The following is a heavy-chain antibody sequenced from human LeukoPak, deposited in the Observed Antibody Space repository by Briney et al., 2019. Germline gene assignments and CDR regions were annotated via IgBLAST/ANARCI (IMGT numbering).Heavy chain of an antibody. Sequence: SETLSLTCTVSGGSISSSSYYWGWIRQPPGKGLEWIGSIYYSGSTYYNPSLKSRVTISVDTSKNQFSLKLSSVTAADTAVYYCARQIRDHDIIKPKNIKDYWGQGTLVTVSS. D-gene: IGHD3-9*01. J-gene: IGHJ4*02. V-gene: IGHV4-39*01. CDR2: IYYSGST. CDR1: GGSISSSSYY. CDR3: ARQIRDHDIIKPKNIKDY.